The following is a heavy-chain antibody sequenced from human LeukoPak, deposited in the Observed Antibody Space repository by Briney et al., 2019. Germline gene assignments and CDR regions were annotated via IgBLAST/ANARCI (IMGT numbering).Heavy chain of an antibody. CDR1: GDTVSSKNGA. CDR3: ARDFGTTGWHTFDY. V-gene: IGHV6-1*01. CDR2: TYYRSKWYN. Sequence: SQTLSLTCVVSGDTVSSKNGAWNWIRQSPSRGLEWLGRTYYRSKWYNDYAESMEGRMTISQDTSKNQYSLHLNSVTPDDTAVYYCARDFGTTGWHTFDYWGQGTLVTVSS. J-gene: IGHJ4*02. D-gene: IGHD6-19*01.